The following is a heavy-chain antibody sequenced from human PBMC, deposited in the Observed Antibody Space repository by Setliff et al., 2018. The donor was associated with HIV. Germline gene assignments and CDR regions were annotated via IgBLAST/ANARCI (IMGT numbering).Heavy chain of an antibody. Sequence: SETLSLTCTVSGGSIGSFYWSWIRQPPGKTLEWIGYVSYSGSTKYKPSLKSRVTISVDTSKNHFSLNLHSVTAADTAVYYCARDQSDYNVLTGFGDFDYWGHGTLVTVSS. CDR1: GGSIGSFY. CDR2: VSYSGST. CDR3: ARDQSDYNVLTGFGDFDY. D-gene: IGHD3-9*01. J-gene: IGHJ4*01. V-gene: IGHV4-59*12.